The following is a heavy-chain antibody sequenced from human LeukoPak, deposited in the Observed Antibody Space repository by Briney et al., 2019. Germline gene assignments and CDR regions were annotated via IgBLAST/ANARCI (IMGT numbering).Heavy chain of an antibody. CDR2: IIPILGIA. CDR3: ARLDYYDSSGKFDY. D-gene: IGHD3-22*01. Sequence: ASVKVSCKASGGTFSSYAISWVRQAPGQGLEWMGRIIPILGIANYARKFQGRVTITADKSTSTAYMELSSLRSEDTAVYYCARLDYYDSSGKFDYWGQGTLVTVSS. J-gene: IGHJ4*02. CDR1: GGTFSSYA. V-gene: IGHV1-69*04.